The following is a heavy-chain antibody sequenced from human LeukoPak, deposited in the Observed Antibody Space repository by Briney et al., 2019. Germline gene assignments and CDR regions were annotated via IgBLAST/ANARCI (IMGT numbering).Heavy chain of an antibody. CDR3: ARGFETTVVTPDYYGMDV. Sequence: SETLSLTCAVYGGSFSGYYWSWIRQPPGKGLEWIGEINHSGSTNYNPSLKSRVTISVDTSKNQFSLKLSSVTAADTAVYYCARGFETTVVTPDYYGMDVWGQGTTVTVSS. D-gene: IGHD4-23*01. CDR1: GGSFSGYY. V-gene: IGHV4-34*01. J-gene: IGHJ6*02. CDR2: INHSGST.